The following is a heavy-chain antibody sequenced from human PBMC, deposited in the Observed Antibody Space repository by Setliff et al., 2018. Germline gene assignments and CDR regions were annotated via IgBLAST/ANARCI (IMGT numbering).Heavy chain of an antibody. J-gene: IGHJ4*02. CDR2: IKSKTDGGTT. V-gene: IGHV3-15*01. Sequence: GGSLRLSCAASGFTFSNAWMSWVRQAPGKGLEWVGRIKSKTDGGTTDYAAPVKGRFTISRDNSKNTLYLQMNSLRAEDTAVYYCAKDPLYCGGDCYSEVYYFDYWGQGTLVTVSS. CDR3: AKDPLYCGGDCYSEVYYFDY. D-gene: IGHD2-21*02. CDR1: GFTFSNAW.